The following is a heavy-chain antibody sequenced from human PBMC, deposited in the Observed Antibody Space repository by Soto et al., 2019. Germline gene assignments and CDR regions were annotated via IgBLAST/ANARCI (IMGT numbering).Heavy chain of an antibody. J-gene: IGHJ5*02. D-gene: IGHD3-3*01. CDR2: IYYSGST. Sequence: SETLSLTCTVSGGSISSYYWSWIRQPPGKGLEWIGYIYYSGSTNYNPSLKSRVTISVDTSKNQFSLKLSSVTAADTAVYYCARHAEDLTYYDFWSGYNWFDPWGQGTLVTVSS. CDR1: GGSISSYY. CDR3: ARHAEDLTYYDFWSGYNWFDP. V-gene: IGHV4-59*08.